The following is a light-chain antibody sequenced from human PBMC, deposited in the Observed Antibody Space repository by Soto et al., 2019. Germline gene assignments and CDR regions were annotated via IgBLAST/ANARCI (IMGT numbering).Light chain of an antibody. CDR1: QSVSSSY. V-gene: IGKV3-20*01. CDR3: QQYGSSPPYT. J-gene: IGKJ2*01. CDR2: GAS. Sequence: EIVLTQXXXTLSLSPGERATLSCRASQSVSSSYLAWYQQKPGQAPRLLIYGASSRATGIPDRFSGSGSGTDFSLTISRLEPEDFAVYYCQQYGSSPPYTFGQGTKLEIK.